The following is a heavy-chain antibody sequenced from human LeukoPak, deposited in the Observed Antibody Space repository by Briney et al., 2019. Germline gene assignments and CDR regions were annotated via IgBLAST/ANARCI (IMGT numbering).Heavy chain of an antibody. D-gene: IGHD6-13*01. CDR1: GFTVSSNY. CDR2: IYSGGST. CDR3: TTLSDAIAAAGTRNY. Sequence: PGGSLRLSCAASGFTVSSNYMSWVRQAPGKGLEWVSVIYSGGSTYYADSVNGRFTISRDNSENTLHLQMSSVRVEDTAIYYCTTLSDAIAAAGTRNYWGQGTLVTVSS. J-gene: IGHJ4*02. V-gene: IGHV3-53*01.